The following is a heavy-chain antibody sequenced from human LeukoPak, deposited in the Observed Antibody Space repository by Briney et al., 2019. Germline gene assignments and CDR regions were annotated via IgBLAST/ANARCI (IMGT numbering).Heavy chain of an antibody. Sequence: PSETLSLTCTVSGGSISSYYWSWIRQPPGKGLEWIGYIYYSGSTNYNPSLKSRVTISVDTSKNQFSLKLSSVTAADTAVYYCARGPYSSSWYDWFDPWGQGTLATVSS. D-gene: IGHD6-13*01. V-gene: IGHV4-59*01. CDR3: ARGPYSSSWYDWFDP. CDR1: GGSISSYY. J-gene: IGHJ5*02. CDR2: IYYSGST.